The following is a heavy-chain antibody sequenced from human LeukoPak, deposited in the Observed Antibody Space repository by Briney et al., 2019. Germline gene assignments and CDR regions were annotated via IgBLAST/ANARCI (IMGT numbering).Heavy chain of an antibody. V-gene: IGHV4-4*07. J-gene: IGHJ5*02. CDR2: IYTSGST. Sequence: SETLSLTCTVPGGSISSYYWSWIRQPAGKGLEWIGRIYTSGSTNYNPSLKSRVTMSVDTSKNQFSLKLSSVTAADTAVYYCARERYYYGSGSYRTNWFDPWGQGTLVTVSS. CDR1: GGSISSYY. CDR3: ARERYYYGSGSYRTNWFDP. D-gene: IGHD3-10*01.